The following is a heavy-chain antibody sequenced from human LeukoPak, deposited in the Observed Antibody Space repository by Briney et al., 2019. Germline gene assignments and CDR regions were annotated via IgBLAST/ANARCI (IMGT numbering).Heavy chain of an antibody. CDR1: GFTFSSYW. V-gene: IGHV3-7*01. Sequence: GGSLRLSRAASGFTFSSYWMSWVRQAPGKGLEWVANIKQDGSEKYYVDSVKGRFTISRDNAKNSLYLQMNSLRAEDTAVYFCARDYGMVPAIYWGPGTLVTVSS. J-gene: IGHJ4*02. CDR3: ARDYGMVPAIY. D-gene: IGHD4/OR15-4a*01. CDR2: IKQDGSEK.